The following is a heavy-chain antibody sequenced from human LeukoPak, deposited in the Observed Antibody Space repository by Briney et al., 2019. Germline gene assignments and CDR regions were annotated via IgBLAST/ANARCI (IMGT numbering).Heavy chain of an antibody. J-gene: IGHJ3*02. CDR1: GFTFSKYW. Sequence: PGGSLRLSCAASGFTFSKYWMTWVRQGPGRGLEWVANIRGDGSVKYLLDSVKGRFTISRDNVKNSLSLEMNNLRAEDTAVYYCSRDANYYDSSRHYFDAFDIWGQGTMVTVSS. D-gene: IGHD3-22*01. CDR3: SRDANYYDSSRHYFDAFDI. V-gene: IGHV3-7*01. CDR2: IRGDGSVK.